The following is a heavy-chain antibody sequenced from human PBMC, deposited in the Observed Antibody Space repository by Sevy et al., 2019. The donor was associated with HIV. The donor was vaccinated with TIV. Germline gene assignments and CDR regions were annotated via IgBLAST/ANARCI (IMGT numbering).Heavy chain of an antibody. CDR3: ARKVGRLSGTDY. D-gene: IGHD1-26*01. CDR2: ISYGGSNK. J-gene: IGHJ4*02. Sequence: GGSLRLSCAASGFTFSSYAMHWVRQAPGKGLEWVAVISYGGSNKYYADSVKGRFTISRDNSKNTLYLQMNSLRAEDTAVYYCARKVGRLSGTDYWGQGTLVTVSS. V-gene: IGHV3-30*04. CDR1: GFTFSSYA.